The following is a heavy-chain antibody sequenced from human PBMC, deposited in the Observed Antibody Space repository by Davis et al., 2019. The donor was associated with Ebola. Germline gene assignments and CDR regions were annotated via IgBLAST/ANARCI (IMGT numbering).Heavy chain of an antibody. V-gene: IGHV4-4*02. D-gene: IGHD3-22*01. Sequence: PSETLSLTCAVSGGSISSSNWWSWVRQPPGKGLEWIGEIYHSGSTNYNPSLKSRVTISVDKSKNQFSLKLSSVTAADTAVYYCARGDIGDYYDSSGYVCWGQGTLVTVSS. CDR1: GGSISSSNW. J-gene: IGHJ4*02. CDR3: ARGDIGDYYDSSGYVC. CDR2: IYHSGST.